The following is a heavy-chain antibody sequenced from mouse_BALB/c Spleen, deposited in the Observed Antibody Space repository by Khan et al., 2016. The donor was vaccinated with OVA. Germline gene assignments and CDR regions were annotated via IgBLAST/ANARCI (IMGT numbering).Heavy chain of an antibody. CDR2: INTYTGEP. Sequence: QIQLVQPGPELKKPGETVRISCKASGHTFTNNGMNWVKQAPGKGLKWMGWINTYTGEPTYADDFNGRFAFSLETSASTAYLQINNLKNEDTATYFYSRPPYFSYAMDNWGQGTSVTVAS. CDR1: GHTFTNNG. V-gene: IGHV9-3-1*01. J-gene: IGHJ4*01. CDR3: SRPPYFSYAMDN. D-gene: IGHD2-10*01.